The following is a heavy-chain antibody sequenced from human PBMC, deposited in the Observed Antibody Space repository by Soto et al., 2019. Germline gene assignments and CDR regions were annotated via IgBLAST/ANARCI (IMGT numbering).Heavy chain of an antibody. CDR2: TYYRSRWYN. CDR1: GDSVSSNSAA. CDR3: AGTTSHQWYYMDV. J-gene: IGHJ6*03. Sequence: SPTLSLTCAISGDSVSSNSAAWNWIRLSPSRGLEWLARTYYRSRWYNDYAVSVRSRITVNPDTSKNQFSLQLTSVIPEDTAVYYCAGTTSHQWYYMDVWGKGTTVTVSS. V-gene: IGHV6-1*01. D-gene: IGHD1-7*01.